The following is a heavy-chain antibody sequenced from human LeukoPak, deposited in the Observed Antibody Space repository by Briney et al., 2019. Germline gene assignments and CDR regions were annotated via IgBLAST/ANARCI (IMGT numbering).Heavy chain of an antibody. D-gene: IGHD6-6*01. Sequence: AGGSLRLSCAASGFTFSSYAMTWVRQAPGKGLEWVSTISGSGDSTNYADSVKGRFTISRDNSKNTLYLQVNSRRVEDTAVYYCAKDRRGAARPDYFDHWGQGSLVTVSS. CDR1: GFTFSSYA. CDR2: ISGSGDST. V-gene: IGHV3-23*01. J-gene: IGHJ4*02. CDR3: AKDRRGAARPDYFDH.